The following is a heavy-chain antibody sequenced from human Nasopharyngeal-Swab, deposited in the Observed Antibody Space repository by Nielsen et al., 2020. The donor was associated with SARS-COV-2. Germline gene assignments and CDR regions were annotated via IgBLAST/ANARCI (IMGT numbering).Heavy chain of an antibody. CDR2: ISSSSSYI. J-gene: IGHJ6*03. CDR1: GLTFSSYS. Sequence: GGSLRLSCAASGLTFSSYSMNWVRQAPGKGLEWVSSISSSSSYIYYADSVKGRFTISRDNAKNSLYLQMNSLRAEDTAVYYCARDARIQLWSIYYYMDVWGKGTTVTVSS. D-gene: IGHD5-18*01. CDR3: ARDARIQLWSIYYYMDV. V-gene: IGHV3-21*01.